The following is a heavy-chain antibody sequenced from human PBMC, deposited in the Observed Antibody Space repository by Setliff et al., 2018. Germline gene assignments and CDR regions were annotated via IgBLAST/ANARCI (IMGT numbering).Heavy chain of an antibody. D-gene: IGHD6-19*01. CDR1: GFSFSSYA. CDR3: ASAERVQWLEVRKDY. Sequence: PGGSLRLSCAASGFSFSSYAMSWVRQAPGKGLEWVSAISSSSSTIYSADSVKGRFTISRDNAKNSLYLQMNSLRAEDTAVYYCASAERVQWLEVRKDYWGQGTLVTVSS. V-gene: IGHV3-48*04. CDR2: ISSSSSTI. J-gene: IGHJ4*02.